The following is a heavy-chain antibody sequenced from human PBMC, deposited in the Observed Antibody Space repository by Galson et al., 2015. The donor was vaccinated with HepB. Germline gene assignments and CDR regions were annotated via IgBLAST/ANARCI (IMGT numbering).Heavy chain of an antibody. J-gene: IGHJ5*02. V-gene: IGHV5-51*01. CDR2: IYPGDSDT. D-gene: IGHD4-17*01. Sequence: QSGAEVKKPGESLRISCKGSGYSFTSYWIGWVRQMPGKGLEWRGIIYPGDSDTRYSPSFQGQVTISADKSISTAYLQWSSLKASDTAMYYCAGQGDDYGDYMWGQGDKRQIRGWFDPWGQGTLVTVSS. CDR1: GYSFTSYW. CDR3: AGQGDDYGDYMWGQGDKRQIRGWFDP.